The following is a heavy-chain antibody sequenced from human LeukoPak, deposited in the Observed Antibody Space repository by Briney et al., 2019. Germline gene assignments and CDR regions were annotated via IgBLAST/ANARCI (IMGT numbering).Heavy chain of an antibody. Sequence: GGSLRLSCAASGFTFSDYYMSWIRQAPGKGLEWVSYISSSGSTIYYADSVKGRFTISRDNAKNSLYLQMNSLRAEDTAVYYCARVAPGCSAGSCYRPIAYWGQGTLVTVSS. CDR3: ARVAPGCSAGSCYRPIAY. CDR2: ISSSGSTI. V-gene: IGHV3-11*01. J-gene: IGHJ4*02. CDR1: GFTFSDYY. D-gene: IGHD2-15*01.